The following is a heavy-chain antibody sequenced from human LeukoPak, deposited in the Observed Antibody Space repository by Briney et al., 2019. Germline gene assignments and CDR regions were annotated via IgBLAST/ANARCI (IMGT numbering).Heavy chain of an antibody. Sequence: PGGSLRLSCAASGFTFSSYSMHWVRQAPGKGLEWVAFISYDGSSKYYADSVKGRFTISRDNSKNTLYLQMNSLRAEDTAVYYCARRDSSSWYEDAFDIWGQGIMVTVSS. V-gene: IGHV3-30-3*01. D-gene: IGHD6-13*01. CDR3: ARRDSSSWYEDAFDI. CDR2: ISYDGSSK. CDR1: GFTFSSYS. J-gene: IGHJ3*02.